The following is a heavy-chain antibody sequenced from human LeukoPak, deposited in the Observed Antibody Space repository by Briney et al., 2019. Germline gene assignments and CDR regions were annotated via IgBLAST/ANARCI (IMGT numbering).Heavy chain of an antibody. V-gene: IGHV3-23*01. D-gene: IGHD3-22*01. CDR3: AKDDSSGYYYFDY. CDR1: GFTFSSYA. CDR2: ISGSGGST. Sequence: GGSLRLSCAASGFTFSSYAMSWVRQAPGKGLEWVSAISGSGGSTYYADSVKGRFTISRDNSNNTLYLQMNSLRAEDTAVYYCAKDDSSGYYYFDYWGQGTLVTVSS. J-gene: IGHJ4*02.